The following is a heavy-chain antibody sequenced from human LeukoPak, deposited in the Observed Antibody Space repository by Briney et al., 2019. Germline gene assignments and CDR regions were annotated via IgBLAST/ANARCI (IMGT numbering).Heavy chain of an antibody. V-gene: IGHV4-59*01. CDR1: GGSISSYY. CDR2: IYYSGST. Sequence: SETLSLTCTVSGGSISSYYWSWIRQPPGKGLEWIGYIYYSGSTNYNPSLKSRVTISVDTSKNQFSLKLSSVTAADTAVYYCARDRLLWFGESYRYYGMDVWGQGTTVTVSS. J-gene: IGHJ6*02. CDR3: ARDRLLWFGESYRYYGMDV. D-gene: IGHD3-10*01.